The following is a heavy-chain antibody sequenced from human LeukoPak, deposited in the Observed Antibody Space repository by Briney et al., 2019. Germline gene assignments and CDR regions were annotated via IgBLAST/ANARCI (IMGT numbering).Heavy chain of an antibody. CDR3: ARRLTRPERFDS. CDR2: VYYSGST. Sequence: SETLSLTCTVPGGSVSSDGFYWTWIRQPPGKGLEWIGYVYYSGSTNYNPSLKGRVTISVDTSKNQLSLKLNSVTAADTAVYYCARRLTRPERFDSWGQGTLVTVSS. D-gene: IGHD3-9*01. J-gene: IGHJ4*02. CDR1: GGSVSSDGFY. V-gene: IGHV4-61*08.